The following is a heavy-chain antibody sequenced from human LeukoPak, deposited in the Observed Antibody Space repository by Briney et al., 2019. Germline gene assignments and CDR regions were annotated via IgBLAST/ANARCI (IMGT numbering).Heavy chain of an antibody. Sequence: GGSLRLSCAASGFTFSDYYMSWIRQAPGKGLEWVSYIISSGSTIYYADSVKGRFTISRDNAKNSLYLQMNSLRAEDTAVYYCARRYFWSGYYTDYYYYYMDVWGKGTTVTVSS. CDR2: IISSGSTI. V-gene: IGHV3-11*01. CDR1: GFTFSDYY. D-gene: IGHD3-3*01. CDR3: ARRYFWSGYYTDYYYYYMDV. J-gene: IGHJ6*03.